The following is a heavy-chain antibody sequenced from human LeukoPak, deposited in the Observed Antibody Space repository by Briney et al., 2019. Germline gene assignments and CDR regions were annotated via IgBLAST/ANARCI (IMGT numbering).Heavy chain of an antibody. CDR1: GGPISSYY. V-gene: IGHV4-59*01. CDR3: ASMSIAGKDY. J-gene: IGHJ4*02. CDR2: IYYSGST. D-gene: IGHD6-6*01. Sequence: PSETLSLTCTISGGPISSYYWSCIRQPPGKGLEWIGYIYYSGSTNYNPSLKSRVTISVDTSKNQFSLKLSSVTAADTAVYYCASMSIAGKDYWGQGTLVTVSS.